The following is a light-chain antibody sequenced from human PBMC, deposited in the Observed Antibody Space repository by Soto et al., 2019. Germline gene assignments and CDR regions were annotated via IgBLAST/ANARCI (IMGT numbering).Light chain of an antibody. CDR2: EVS. J-gene: IGLJ2*01. CDR1: SSDIGGYNY. CDR3: SSYTSSTTLV. Sequence: QSALTQPASVSGSPGQSLTISCTGTSSDIGGYNYVSWYQQHPGKAPKLMIFEVSNRPSGISNRFSGSKSANTASLTISGLQAEDEADYYCSSYTSSTTLVFGGGTQLTVL. V-gene: IGLV2-14*01.